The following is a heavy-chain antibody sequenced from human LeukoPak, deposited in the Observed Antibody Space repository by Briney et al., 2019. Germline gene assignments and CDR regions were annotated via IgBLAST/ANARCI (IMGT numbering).Heavy chain of an antibody. V-gene: IGHV4-38-2*02. D-gene: IGHD5-12*01. CDR2: IYHSGST. J-gene: IGHJ6*03. CDR3: ARVATTPYYYMDV. CDR1: GGSISSGHYY. Sequence: PSETLSLTCSVSGGSISSGHYYWAWIRQPPGKGLEWIGSIYHSGSTYYNSSLKSRVTISVDTSKNQFSLKLNSVTAADTAVYYCARVATTPYYYMDVWGKGTTVTVSS.